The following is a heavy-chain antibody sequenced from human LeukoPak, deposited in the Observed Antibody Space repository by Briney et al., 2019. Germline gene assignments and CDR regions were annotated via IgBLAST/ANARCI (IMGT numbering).Heavy chain of an antibody. CDR3: ARKPIVNSAWYYFDY. V-gene: IGHV4-59*01. D-gene: IGHD3-22*01. CDR2: MYYSGST. Sequence: SETLSLTCTVSGGSINGYYWTWIRLPPGKELEWIGYMYYSGSTNYNPSLKSRVTMSVDTPKNQFSLKLSSVTAADTAVYYCARKPIVNSAWYYFDYWGQGTLVTVSS. CDR1: GGSINGYY. J-gene: IGHJ4*02.